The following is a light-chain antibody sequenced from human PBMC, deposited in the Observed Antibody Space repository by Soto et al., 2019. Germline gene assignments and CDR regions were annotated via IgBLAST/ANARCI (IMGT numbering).Light chain of an antibody. Sequence: EIGLNLSLGTLSLSPGERATXSCRASHSVGSYLAWYQQKPVHTPSLLIYGASSRATGIPDRFGRSGPGTDLTLNISSLKPEDFAVYYWQQYGTSLTFGGGTKVDIK. CDR2: GAS. J-gene: IGKJ4*01. V-gene: IGKV3-20*01. CDR3: QQYGTSLT. CDR1: HSVGSY.